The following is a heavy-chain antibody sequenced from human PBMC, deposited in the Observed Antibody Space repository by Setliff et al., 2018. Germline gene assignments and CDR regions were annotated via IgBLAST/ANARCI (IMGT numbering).Heavy chain of an antibody. CDR1: GDSVSSSNYY. J-gene: IGHJ4*02. V-gene: IGHV4-39*07. Sequence: SETLSLTCTVSGDSVSSSNYYWSWVRQPPGKGLEWIGSVYYNGDTYYNPSLKSRVTISLDTSKNQFSLKLNSVTAADTAVYSCARDPGHRSGTWSLDYWGQGTLVTVSS. CDR2: VYYNGDT. CDR3: ARDPGHRSGTWSLDY.